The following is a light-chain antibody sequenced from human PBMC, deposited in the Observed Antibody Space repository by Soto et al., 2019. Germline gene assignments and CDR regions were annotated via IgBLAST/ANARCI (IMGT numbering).Light chain of an antibody. CDR3: NSYTTSNTLV. CDR1: RGDVGAYNL. V-gene: IGLV2-14*02. Sequence: QSALTQPASVSGSPGQSITISCTGTRGDVGAYNLVSWYQQHPGKAPKLMIYAVTNRPSGISNRFSGSKSGNTASLTISGVQAEDEADYYCNSYTTSNTLVFGTGTKLTVL. J-gene: IGLJ1*01. CDR2: AVT.